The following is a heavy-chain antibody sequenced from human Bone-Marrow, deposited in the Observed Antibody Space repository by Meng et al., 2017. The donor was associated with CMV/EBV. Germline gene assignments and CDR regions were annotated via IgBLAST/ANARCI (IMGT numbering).Heavy chain of an antibody. Sequence: QVQLQESGPGLVKPSQTLSLPCTVSGGSISSGSYYWSWSRQPAGKGLEWIGRIFTSGSTNYNPSLKSRVTISVDTSKNQFSLKLSSVTAADTAVYYCARGYAGLWLPEAFDIWGQGTVVTVSS. CDR3: ARGYAGLWLPEAFDI. CDR2: IFTSGST. CDR1: GGSISSGSYY. D-gene: IGHD5-18*01. V-gene: IGHV4-61*02. J-gene: IGHJ3*02.